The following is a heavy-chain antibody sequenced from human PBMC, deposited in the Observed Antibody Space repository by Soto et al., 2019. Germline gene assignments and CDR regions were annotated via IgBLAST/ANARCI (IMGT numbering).Heavy chain of an antibody. J-gene: IGHJ5*02. CDR3: AIDLTISSADGPLDP. CDR2: IHYTGST. CDR1: GGSMSRYY. V-gene: IGHV4-59*01. D-gene: IGHD1-1*01. Sequence: SETLSLTCTVSGGSMSRYYWTWIRQPPGKGLEWIGNIHYTGSTNYNPSLKSRVTILLGTSTSQFSLKVSSVTAADTAVYYCAIDLTISSADGPLDPWGHGTLVTVSS.